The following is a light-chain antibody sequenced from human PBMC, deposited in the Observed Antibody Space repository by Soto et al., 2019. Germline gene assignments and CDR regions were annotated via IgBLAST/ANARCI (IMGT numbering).Light chain of an antibody. CDR3: AAWDDSLEGMV. Sequence: QAVVTQPPSASGTPGQRVTISCSGTTSNIGSNTVNWYQQLPGTAPKLLIYYNNQRPSGVPDRLSGSKSGTSASLAISGLQSEDEALYYCAAWDDSLEGMVFGGGTKVTVL. V-gene: IGLV1-44*01. J-gene: IGLJ3*02. CDR2: YNN. CDR1: TSNIGSNT.